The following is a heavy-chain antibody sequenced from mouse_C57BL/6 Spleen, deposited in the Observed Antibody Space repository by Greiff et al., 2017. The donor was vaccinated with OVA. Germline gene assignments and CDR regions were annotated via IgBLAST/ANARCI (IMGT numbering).Heavy chain of an antibody. CDR2: IDPSDSYT. CDR1: GYTFTSYW. J-gene: IGHJ3*01. Sequence: QVQLQQSGAELVMPGASVKLSCKASGYTFTSYWMHWVKQRPGQGLEWIGEIDPSDSYTNYNQKFKGKSTLTVDKSSSTAYMQLSSLTSEDSAVYYCARGGYPGAYWGQGTLVTVSA. D-gene: IGHD2-2*01. V-gene: IGHV1-69*01. CDR3: ARGGYPGAY.